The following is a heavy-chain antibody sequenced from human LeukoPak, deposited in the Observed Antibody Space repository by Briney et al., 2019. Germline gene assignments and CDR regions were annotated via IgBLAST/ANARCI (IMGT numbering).Heavy chain of an antibody. V-gene: IGHV4-34*01. CDR3: ASVVAVAGNDYFDY. Sequence: PSETLYLTCAVYGGSFSGYYWSWIRQPPGKGLEWIGEINHSGSTNYNPSLKSRVTISVDTSKNQFSLKLSSVTAADTAVYYCASVVAVAGNDYFDYWGQGTLVTVSS. D-gene: IGHD6-19*01. CDR1: GGSFSGYY. J-gene: IGHJ4*02. CDR2: INHSGST.